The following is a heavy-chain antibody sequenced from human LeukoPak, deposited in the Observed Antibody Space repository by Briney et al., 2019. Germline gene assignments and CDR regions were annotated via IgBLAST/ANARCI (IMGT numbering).Heavy chain of an antibody. J-gene: IGHJ4*02. V-gene: IGHV1-18*01. CDR1: GYTFTTYR. Sequence: GASVTVSCTSSGYTFTTYRISWVRQAPGQGRGWMGWISAYNDDAHYAQKLQGRVTMTTDTSTNTAYMELRSLRSDDTAVYYCARVGGGNYYYFDYWGQGTLVTVSS. D-gene: IGHD1-26*01. CDR2: ISAYNDDA. CDR3: ARVGGGNYYYFDY.